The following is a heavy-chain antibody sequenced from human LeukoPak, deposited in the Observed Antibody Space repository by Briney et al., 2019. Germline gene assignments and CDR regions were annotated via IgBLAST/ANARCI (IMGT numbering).Heavy chain of an antibody. CDR3: ARSYSSGWYDSGRTIDY. V-gene: IGHV3-30*04. CDR2: ISYDGSNK. CDR1: GFTCSSYA. J-gene: IGHJ4*02. D-gene: IGHD6-19*01. Sequence: GSLRLSCAASGFTCSSYAMHWVRQAPGKGLEWVAVISYDGSNKHYADSVKGRFTISRDNSKNTLYLQMNSLRAEDTAVYYCARSYSSGWYDSGRTIDYWGQGTLVIVSS.